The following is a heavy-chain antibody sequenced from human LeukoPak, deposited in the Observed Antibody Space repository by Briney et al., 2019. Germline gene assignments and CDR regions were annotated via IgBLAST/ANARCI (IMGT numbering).Heavy chain of an antibody. J-gene: IGHJ6*03. D-gene: IGHD3-10*01. V-gene: IGHV1-8*02. CDR3: ARTKPSITMVRGVILSYYYYMDV. CDR1: GYTFTGYH. Sequence: ASVKVSCKASGYTFTGYHIHWVRQATGQGLEWMGWMNPNSGNTGYAQKFQGRVTMTRNTSISTAYMELSSLRSEDTAVYYCARTKPSITMVRGVILSYYYYMDVWGKGSAVTVSS. CDR2: MNPNSGNT.